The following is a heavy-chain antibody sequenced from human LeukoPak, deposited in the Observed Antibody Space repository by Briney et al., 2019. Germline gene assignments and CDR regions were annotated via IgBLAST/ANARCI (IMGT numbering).Heavy chain of an antibody. D-gene: IGHD1-1*01. V-gene: IGHV4-34*01. CDR2: ISHSGST. Sequence: PSETLSLTCTVSGGSISSYYWSWLRQPPGKGLEWVGEISHSGSTNDNPSLKSRVTISIDTSKNQFSLKLSSVTAADTAVYYCARTYNRFYYYYMDVWGKGTTVTVSS. CDR3: ARTYNRFYYYYMDV. J-gene: IGHJ6*03. CDR1: GGSISSYY.